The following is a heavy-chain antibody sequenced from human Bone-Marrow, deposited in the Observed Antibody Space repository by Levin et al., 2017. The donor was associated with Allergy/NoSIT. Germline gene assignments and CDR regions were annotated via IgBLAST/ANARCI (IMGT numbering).Heavy chain of an antibody. J-gene: IGHJ6*03. CDR1: GGSISSGRYY. V-gene: IGHV4-61*02. CDR2: IYTTGST. Sequence: SETLSLTCSVSGGSISSGRYYFTWVRQSAGKGLEWIGRIYTTGSTNYNPSLESRATISRDTFKKDVYLTLSSVPAADTAVYYCARDRLASLYYYSMDVWGRGTTVIVSS. CDR3: ARDRLASLYYYSMDV.